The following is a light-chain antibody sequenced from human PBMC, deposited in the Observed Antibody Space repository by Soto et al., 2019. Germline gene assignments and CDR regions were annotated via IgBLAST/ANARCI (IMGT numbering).Light chain of an antibody. CDR2: DVS. CDR3: CSYAATYTFV. V-gene: IGLV2-11*01. CDR1: SSNVGGYNY. J-gene: IGLJ1*01. Sequence: QSALTQPRSVSGSPGQSVTISCTGTSSNVGGYNYVSWYHQYPGKAPQLMIYDVSERPSGVPDRFSGSKSGNTASLTISGLQAEDEADYYCCSYAATYTFVFGAGTKLTFL.